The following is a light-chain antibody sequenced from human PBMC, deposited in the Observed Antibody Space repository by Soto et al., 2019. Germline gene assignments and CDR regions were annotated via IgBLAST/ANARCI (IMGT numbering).Light chain of an antibody. CDR3: SSYTNSDTWV. J-gene: IGLJ3*02. V-gene: IGLV2-14*01. Sequence: QSTLTQPASVSGSPGQSNTISCTGSSSDIGGYNYVSWYQQYPGKAPKLMIYEVSNRPSGISNRFSASKSGNTASLTISGLQAEDETDYYCSSYTNSDTWVFGGGTKLTVL. CDR2: EVS. CDR1: SSDIGGYNY.